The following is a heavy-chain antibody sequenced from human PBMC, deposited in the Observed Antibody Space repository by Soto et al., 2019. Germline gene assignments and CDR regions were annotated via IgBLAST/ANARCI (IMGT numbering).Heavy chain of an antibody. CDR1: GGSFSGYY. J-gene: IGHJ4*02. Sequence: QVQLQQWGAGLLQPSETLSLTCAVYGGSFSGYYWRLIRQPPGKGLELFGEINHSGSTNYNPSLKSRVTISVDTSKNQFSLKLSSVTAADTAVYYCARVGRDGYKKGKLYYWGQGTLVTVSA. CDR3: ARVGRDGYKKGKLYY. V-gene: IGHV4-34*01. CDR2: INHSGST. D-gene: IGHD5-12*01.